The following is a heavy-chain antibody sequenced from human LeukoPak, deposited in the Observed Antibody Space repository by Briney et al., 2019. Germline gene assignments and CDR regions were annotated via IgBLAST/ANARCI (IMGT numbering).Heavy chain of an antibody. CDR1: GFTFSNYS. J-gene: IGHJ5*02. CDR3: AGQSRLGYCSGGSCYSQPFDP. Sequence: PGGSLRLSCAASGFTFSNYSMNWVRQAPGKGLEWVSYISRSSSIIYYADSVKGRFTISRDNAKNSLYLQMNSLRAEDTAVYYCAGQSRLGYCSGGSCYSQPFDPWGQGTLVTVSS. V-gene: IGHV3-48*01. CDR2: ISRSSSII. D-gene: IGHD2-15*01.